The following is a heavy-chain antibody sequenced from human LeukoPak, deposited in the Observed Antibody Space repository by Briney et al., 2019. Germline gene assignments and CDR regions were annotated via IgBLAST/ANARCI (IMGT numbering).Heavy chain of an antibody. J-gene: IGHJ5*02. CDR3: AKYGGYCSSTSCWDWFDP. D-gene: IGHD2-2*01. CDR2: ISGSGGST. CDR1: GFTFSSYA. V-gene: IGHV3-23*01. Sequence: GGSLRLSCAASGFTFSSYAMSWVRQAPGKGLEWVSAISGSGGSTYYADSVKGRLTISRDNPKNTLYLQMNSLRAEDTAVYYCAKYGGYCSSTSCWDWFDPWGQGTLVTVSS.